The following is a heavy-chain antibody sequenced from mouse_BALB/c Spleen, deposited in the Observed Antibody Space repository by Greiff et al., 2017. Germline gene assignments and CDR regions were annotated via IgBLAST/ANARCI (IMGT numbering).Heavy chain of an antibody. CDR2: INPSNGGT. CDR3: TRLWDVHWYFDV. V-gene: IGHV1S81*02. D-gene: IGHD4-1*01. J-gene: IGHJ1*01. CDR1: GYTFTSYY. Sequence: QVQLQQPGAELVKPGASVKLSCKASGYTFTSYYMYWVKQRPGQGLEWIGGINPSNGGTNFNEKFKSKATLTVDKSSSTAYMQLSSLTSEDSAVYYCTRLWDVHWYFDVWGAGTTVTVSS.